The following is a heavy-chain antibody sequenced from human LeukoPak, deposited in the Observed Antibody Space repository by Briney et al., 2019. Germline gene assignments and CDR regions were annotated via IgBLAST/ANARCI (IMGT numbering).Heavy chain of an antibody. CDR1: GFSFTTYE. J-gene: IGHJ4*02. Sequence: AGSLRLSCAASGFSFTTYEMNWVRQAPGKGLEWVSYISGSGSTIYYAYSVKGRFTISRNNAKNSLHLQMHVLGADDAADYYCARGRGDSTTWYCDYWGQGTLVSVSS. CDR3: ARGRGDSTTWYCDY. CDR2: ISGSGSTI. D-gene: IGHD6-13*01. V-gene: IGHV3-48*03.